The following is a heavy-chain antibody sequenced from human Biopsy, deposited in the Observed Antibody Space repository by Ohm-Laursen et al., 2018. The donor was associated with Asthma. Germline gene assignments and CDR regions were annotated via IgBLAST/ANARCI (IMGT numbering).Heavy chain of an antibody. V-gene: IGHV1-69*01. CDR1: GGTFNTYV. CDR2: INSVFGTT. CDR3: ARKAGSCISRTCYSLDF. Sequence: GPSVSASCTSLGGTFNTYVIGSARQAPGQWLEWLGGINSVFGTTTYPQKFQDRVTITADDSTSTVYMELSSLRSEDTAVYYCARKAGSCISRTCYSLDFWGQGTLVTVSS. D-gene: IGHD2-2*01. J-gene: IGHJ4*02.